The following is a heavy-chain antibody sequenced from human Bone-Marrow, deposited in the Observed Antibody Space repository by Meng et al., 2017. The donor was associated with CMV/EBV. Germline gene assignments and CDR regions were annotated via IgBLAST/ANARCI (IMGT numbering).Heavy chain of an antibody. Sequence: GESLKISCAASGFTFSSYSMNWVRQAPGKGLEWVSSISSSSSYIYYADSVKGRFTISRDNAKNSLYLQMNSLRAEDTAVYYCARDRSHYYYYGMDVWGQGTTVTVS. CDR3: ARDRSHYYYYGMDV. CDR2: ISSSSSYI. J-gene: IGHJ6*02. CDR1: GFTFSSYS. V-gene: IGHV3-21*01.